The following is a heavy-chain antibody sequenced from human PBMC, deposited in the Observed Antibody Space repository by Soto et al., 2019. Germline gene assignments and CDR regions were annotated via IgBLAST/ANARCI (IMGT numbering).Heavy chain of an antibody. V-gene: IGHV1-8*01. CDR2: MSPFSGNT. CDR3: ARGLCTGGTCYGLTVDF. J-gene: IGHJ3*01. CDR1: GYIFTSHD. Sequence: QVQLVQSGAEVKKPGASVKVSCKASGYIFTSHDINWVRHVPGQGFEWMGWMSPFSGNTGSAQKFQGRVSLTRNTPTNTSYMELSSLTSDDTAVYYCARGLCTGGTCYGLTVDFWGQGTTVTVSS. D-gene: IGHD2-15*01.